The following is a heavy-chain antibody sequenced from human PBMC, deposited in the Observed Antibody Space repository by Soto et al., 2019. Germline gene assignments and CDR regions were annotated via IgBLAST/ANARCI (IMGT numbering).Heavy chain of an antibody. CDR3: ARGGLELRWCDP. D-gene: IGHD1-7*01. V-gene: IGHV4-34*01. CDR2: INHSGSN. CDR1: VGSFSGYY. J-gene: IGHJ5*02. Sequence: SATLSLTCAVYVGSFSGYYWSWIGQPPGKGLEWIGEINHSGSNNYNPSLKSRVTISVDTSKNQFSLKLSSVAAADTAVYFCARGGLELRWCDPWGQGTLVTVS.